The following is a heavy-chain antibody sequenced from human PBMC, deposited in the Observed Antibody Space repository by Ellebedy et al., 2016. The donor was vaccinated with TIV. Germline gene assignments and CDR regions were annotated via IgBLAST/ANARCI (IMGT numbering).Heavy chain of an antibody. D-gene: IGHD6-13*01. CDR3: ARDEYNISWFKY. V-gene: IGHV4-34*10. CDR2: INHSRNS. Sequence: MPSETLSLTCAVHGGSFPGYFWTWIRQPPGKTLEWMGDINHSRNSNYNPSLKGRISMSVDTSKNQFSLKLSSVTAADAAVYYCARDEYNISWFKYWGQGTLVTVSS. CDR1: GGSFPGYF. J-gene: IGHJ4*02.